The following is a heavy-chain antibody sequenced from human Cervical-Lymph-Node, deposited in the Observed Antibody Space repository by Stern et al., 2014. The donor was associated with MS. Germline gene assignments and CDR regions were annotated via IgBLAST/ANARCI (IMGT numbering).Heavy chain of an antibody. V-gene: IGHV4-4*02. CDR1: GASIGSSHW. Sequence: QLQLQESGPGLVKPSGTLSLTCAVSGASIGSSHWWSWVHQPPGKGLEWIGEIYHTGNINYNPSLKSRVTISLDKSKNQFSLRLNSVTAADTAIYYCAKEGRVSRFDSWGQGTLVTVSS. CDR2: IYHTGNI. D-gene: IGHD6-13*01. CDR3: AKEGRVSRFDS. J-gene: IGHJ4*02.